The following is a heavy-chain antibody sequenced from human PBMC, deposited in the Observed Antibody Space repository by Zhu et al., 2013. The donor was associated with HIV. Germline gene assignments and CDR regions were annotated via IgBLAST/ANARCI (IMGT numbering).Heavy chain of an antibody. J-gene: IGHJ6*02. CDR3: AREHGSRPSYGMDV. CDR2: INPNSGGT. CDR1: GYTFTGYY. V-gene: IGHV1-2*04. Sequence: QVQLVQSGAEVKKPGASVKVSCKASGYTFTGYYMHWVRQAPGQGLEWMGWINPNSGGTNYAQKFQGWVTMTRDTSISTAYMELSRLRSDDTAVYYCAREHGSRPSYGMDVVGPRGPRVTVSS.